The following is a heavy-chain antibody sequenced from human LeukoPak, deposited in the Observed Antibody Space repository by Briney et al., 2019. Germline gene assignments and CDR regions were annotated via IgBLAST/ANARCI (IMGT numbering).Heavy chain of an antibody. CDR1: GFTFTSYG. CDR3: ARDRRGYYDSSGYLT. CDR2: ISGSGTTT. J-gene: IGHJ5*02. V-gene: IGHV3-23*01. D-gene: IGHD3-22*01. Sequence: GGSLRLSCAASGFTFTSYGMSWVRQAPGKGLEWVSAISGSGTTTYYADSVKGRFTISRDNSRNTLYLQMNSLRAEDTAVYYCARDRRGYYDSSGYLTWGQGTLVTASS.